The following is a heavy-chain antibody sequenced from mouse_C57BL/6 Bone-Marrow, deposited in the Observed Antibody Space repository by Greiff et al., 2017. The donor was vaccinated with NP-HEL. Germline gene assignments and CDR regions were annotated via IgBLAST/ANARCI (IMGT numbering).Heavy chain of an antibody. CDR1: GFTFSSYA. J-gene: IGHJ4*01. D-gene: IGHD2-4*01. CDR3: ARIDYDYDYAMDY. V-gene: IGHV5-4*03. CDR2: ICDGGSYT. Sequence: EVMLVESGGGLVKPGGSLKLSCAASGFTFSSYAMSWVRQTPEKRLEWVATICDGGSYTYYPDNVKGRFTISRDNAKNNLYLQMSHLKSEDTAMYYCARIDYDYDYAMDYWGQGTSVTVSS.